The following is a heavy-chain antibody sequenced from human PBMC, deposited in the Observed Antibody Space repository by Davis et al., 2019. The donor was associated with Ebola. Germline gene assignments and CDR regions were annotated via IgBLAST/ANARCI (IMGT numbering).Heavy chain of an antibody. D-gene: IGHD6-6*01. J-gene: IGHJ6*02. CDR3: ASQSSSRNYYYYYGMDV. V-gene: IGHV4-59*08. Sequence: MPSETLSLTCTVSGDSISSYYWTWIRQPPGKGLEWIGYIYYSGSTNYNPSLKSRVTISVDTSKNQFSLKLSSVTAADTAVYFCASQSSSRNYYYYYGMDVWGQGTTVTVSS. CDR2: IYYSGST. CDR1: GDSISSYY.